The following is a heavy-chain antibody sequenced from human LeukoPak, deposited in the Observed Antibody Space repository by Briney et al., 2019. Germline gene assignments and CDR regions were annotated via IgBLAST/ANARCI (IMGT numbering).Heavy chain of an antibody. V-gene: IGHV3-30*18. D-gene: IGHD3-3*01. J-gene: IGHJ4*02. CDR3: AKVYDFWSGYYTTDFDY. CDR1: GFTFSSYG. CDR2: ISYDGSNK. Sequence: PGRSLRLSCAASGFTFSSYGMHWVRQAPGKGLEWVAVISYDGSNKYYADSVKGRFTISRDNSKDTLYLQMNSLRAEDTAVYYCAKVYDFWSGYYTTDFDYWGQGTLVTVSS.